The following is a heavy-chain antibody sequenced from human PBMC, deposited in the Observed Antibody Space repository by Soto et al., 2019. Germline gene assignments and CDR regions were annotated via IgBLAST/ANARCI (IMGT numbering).Heavy chain of an antibody. Sequence: QVQLQESGPGLVKPSQTLSLTCTVSDGSISSGGYYWSWIRQHPGKGLEWIGYIYYSGSTYYNPSLKTRVTISVDTSKDQFFLKLSSVTAADTAVYYCARVSTTVFAYYYGMDVWGQGTTVTVSS. D-gene: IGHD4-4*01. CDR2: IYYSGST. CDR3: ARVSTTVFAYYYGMDV. CDR1: DGSISSGGYY. J-gene: IGHJ6*02. V-gene: IGHV4-31*03.